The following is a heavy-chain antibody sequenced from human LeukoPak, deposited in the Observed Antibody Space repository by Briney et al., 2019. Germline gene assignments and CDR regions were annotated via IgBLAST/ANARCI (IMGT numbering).Heavy chain of an antibody. J-gene: IGHJ5*02. D-gene: IGHD3-3*01. CDR1: GYTFTSYY. V-gene: IGHV1-46*03. CDR2: INPSGGST. Sequence: ASVKVSCKASGYTFTSYYMHWVRQAPGQGLEWMGIINPSGGSTSYAQKFQGRATMTRDTSTSTVYMELSSLRSEDTAVYYCAREGPPYYDFWSGYYLNWFDPWGQGTLVTVSS. CDR3: AREGPPYYDFWSGYYLNWFDP.